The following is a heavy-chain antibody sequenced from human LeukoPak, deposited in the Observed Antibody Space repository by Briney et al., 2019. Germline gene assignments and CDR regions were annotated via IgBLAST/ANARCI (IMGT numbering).Heavy chain of an antibody. CDR2: IYYSGST. J-gene: IGHJ3*02. CDR1: GGSISSHY. V-gene: IGHV4-59*11. CDR3: ARESPYSSSWYGGAFDI. D-gene: IGHD6-13*01. Sequence: SETLSLTCTVSGGSISSHYWSWIRQPPGKGLEWIGYIYYSGSTNYNPSLKSRVTISVDTSKNQFSLKLSSVTAADTAVYYCARESPYSSSWYGGAFDIWGQGTMVTVSS.